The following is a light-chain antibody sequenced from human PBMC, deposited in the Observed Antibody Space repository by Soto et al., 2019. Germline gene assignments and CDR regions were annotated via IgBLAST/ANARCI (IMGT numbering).Light chain of an antibody. V-gene: IGKV3-11*01. Sequence: DIVLTQSPATLSSSPGDRATLSCRASQSIGNNLAWYQQKPGQAPSLLIYEASTRATGIPARFSGSGSGTDFTLTISSLEPEDFAVYYCQQHAHWPLTFGGGTKVEIK. CDR1: QSIGNN. J-gene: IGKJ4*02. CDR3: QQHAHWPLT. CDR2: EAS.